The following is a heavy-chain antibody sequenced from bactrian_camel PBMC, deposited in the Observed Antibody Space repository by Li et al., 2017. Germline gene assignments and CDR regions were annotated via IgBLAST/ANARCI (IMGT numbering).Heavy chain of an antibody. V-gene: IGHV3-3*01. CDR2: IWLGDGRQ. D-gene: IGHD4*01. CDR1: GLPYSSAC. J-gene: IGHJ6*01. Sequence: QVQLVESGGGSVQAGGSLSLSCAASGLPYSSACMGWFRQAPGKEREAVAAIWLGDGRQWYAEAVKGRFTISRDNGKNTIYLQMNSLRPEDTAMYYCAATGSLLYFSEYDGELAFASWGQGTQVTVS. CDR3: AATGSLLYFSEYDGELAFAS.